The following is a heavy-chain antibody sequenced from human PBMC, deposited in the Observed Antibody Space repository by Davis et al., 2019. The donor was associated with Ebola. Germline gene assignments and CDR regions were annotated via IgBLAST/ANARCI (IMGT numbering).Heavy chain of an antibody. V-gene: IGHV1-3*01. CDR3: ARGLRVIIAAAGTSAGDY. D-gene: IGHD6-13*01. J-gene: IGHJ4*02. CDR1: GYTFTSYA. CDR2: INAGNGNT. Sequence: ASVKVSCKASGYTFTSYAIHWVRQAPGQRLEWMGWINAGNGNTKYSQKFQGRVTITRDTSASTAYMELSSLRSEDTAVYYCARGLRVIIAAAGTSAGDYWGQGTLVTVSS.